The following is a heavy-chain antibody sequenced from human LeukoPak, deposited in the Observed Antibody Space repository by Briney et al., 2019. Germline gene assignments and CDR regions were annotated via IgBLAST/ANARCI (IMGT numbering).Heavy chain of an antibody. J-gene: IGHJ4*02. Sequence: GGSLRLSCAASGFSFSGYGMHWVRQAPGKGLEWVAMISYGGSNKYYADSVKGRFTISRDNSNNTLFLQMNSLGVEDTALYYCARKQPGEVMVPADYWGQGILVTVSS. D-gene: IGHD3-16*02. CDR2: ISYGGSNK. V-gene: IGHV3-30*03. CDR1: GFSFSGYG. CDR3: ARKQPGEVMVPADY.